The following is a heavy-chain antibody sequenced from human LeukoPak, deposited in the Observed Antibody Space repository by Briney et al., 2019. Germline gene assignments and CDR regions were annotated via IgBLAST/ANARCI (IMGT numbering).Heavy chain of an antibody. Sequence: GASVKVSCKASGYTFTSYDINWVRQATGQGLEWMGWMNPNSGNTGYAQKFQGRVTMTRNTSISTAYMELSSLRSEDTAVYYCASPGGYYYDSSGYHYGYFQHWGQGTLVTVSS. CDR2: MNPNSGNT. CDR3: ASPGGYYYDSSGYHYGYFQH. V-gene: IGHV1-8*01. J-gene: IGHJ1*01. CDR1: GYTFTSYD. D-gene: IGHD3-22*01.